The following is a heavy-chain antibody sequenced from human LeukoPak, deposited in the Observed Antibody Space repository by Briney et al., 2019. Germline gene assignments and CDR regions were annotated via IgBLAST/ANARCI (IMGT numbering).Heavy chain of an antibody. J-gene: IGHJ4*02. CDR1: GFTFSGSA. CDR2: ITSKPNNYAT. Sequence: TGGSLRLSCAASGFTFSGSALHWVRQASGKGLEWVGRITSKPNNYATAYAASVKGRFTISRDDPKNTAYLQMNSLKTEDTAVYYCSRWELGTTSPFDYWGQGTLVTVSS. D-gene: IGHD1-26*01. CDR3: SRWELGTTSPFDY. V-gene: IGHV3-73*01.